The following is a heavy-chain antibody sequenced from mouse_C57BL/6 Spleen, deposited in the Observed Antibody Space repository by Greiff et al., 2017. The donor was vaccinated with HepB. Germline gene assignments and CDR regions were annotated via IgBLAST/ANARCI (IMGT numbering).Heavy chain of an antibody. CDR2: INPSSGYT. V-gene: IGHV1-7*01. Sequence: QVQLQQSGAELAKPGASVKLSCKASGYTFTSYWMHWVKQRPGQGLEWIGNINPSSGYTKYNQKFKDKATLTANKSSSTAYMQLSSLTYEDSAVYYCAEGGQSFYAMDYWGQGTSVTVSS. D-gene: IGHD3-3*01. CDR1: GYTFTSYW. CDR3: AEGGQSFYAMDY. J-gene: IGHJ4*01.